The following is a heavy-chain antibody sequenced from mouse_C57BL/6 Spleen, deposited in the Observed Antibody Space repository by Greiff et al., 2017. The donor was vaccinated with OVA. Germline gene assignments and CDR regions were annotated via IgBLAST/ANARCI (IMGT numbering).Heavy chain of an antibody. J-gene: IGHJ1*03. CDR3: AIAITTVKGGYFDV. CDR1: GYTFTSYW. D-gene: IGHD1-1*01. CDR2: IDPSDSYT. V-gene: IGHV1-59*01. Sequence: QVQLQQPGAELVRPGTSVKLSCKASGYTFTSYWMHWVQQRPGQGLEWIGVIDPSDSYTNYNQKFKGKATLTVDTSSSTAYMQLSSLTSEDSAVYYCAIAITTVKGGYFDVWGTGTTVTVSS.